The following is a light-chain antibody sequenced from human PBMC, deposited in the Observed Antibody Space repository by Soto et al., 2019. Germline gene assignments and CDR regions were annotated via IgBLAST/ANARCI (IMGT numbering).Light chain of an antibody. J-gene: IGLJ1*01. CDR2: EVG. V-gene: IGLV2-14*01. Sequence: QSALTQFASVSGSPGQSITISCTGTSIDVGAYNYVSWYQQHPDKAPKLLIYEVGNRPSGVSFRFSGSKSGNTASLTISGLQAEDEADYYCSSYTTSSTRVFGPGTKLTVL. CDR3: SSYTTSSTRV. CDR1: SIDVGAYNY.